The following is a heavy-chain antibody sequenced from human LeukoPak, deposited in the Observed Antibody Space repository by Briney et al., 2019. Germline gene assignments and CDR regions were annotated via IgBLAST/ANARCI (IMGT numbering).Heavy chain of an antibody. J-gene: IGHJ6*02. Sequence: SETLSLTCTVSGGSISSYYWSWIRQPPGKGREWIGYIYYSGSTNYNPSLKSRVTISVDTSKNQFSLKLSSVTAADTAVYYCARGTGYSSGWTTNYYYYYGMDVWGQGTTVTVSS. CDR1: GGSISSYY. CDR3: ARGTGYSSGWTTNYYYYYGMDV. D-gene: IGHD6-19*01. V-gene: IGHV4-59*01. CDR2: IYYSGST.